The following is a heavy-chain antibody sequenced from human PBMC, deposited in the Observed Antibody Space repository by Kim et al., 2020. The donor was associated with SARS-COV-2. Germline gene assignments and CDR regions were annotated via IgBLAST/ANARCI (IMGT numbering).Heavy chain of an antibody. V-gene: IGHV4-59*01. CDR1: GGSISNYY. D-gene: IGHD4-4*01. J-gene: IGHJ4*02. Sequence: SETLSLTCTVSGGSISNYYWSWIRQPPGKGLEWIGYIYYSGSTTYNPSLKSRVTISVDTTKNQSSLQLSSVTAADTTVYYCARVRAETTYYFDYWGQGTLVTVS. CDR3: ARVRAETTYYFDY. CDR2: IYYSGST.